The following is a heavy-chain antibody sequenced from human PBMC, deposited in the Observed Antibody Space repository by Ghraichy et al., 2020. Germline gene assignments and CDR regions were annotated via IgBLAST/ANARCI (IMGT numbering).Heavy chain of an antibody. CDR1: GFTFSSYS. CDR2: ISSSSSYI. Sequence: GGSLRLSCAASGFTFSSYSMNWVRQAPGKGLEWVSSISSSSSYIYYADSVKGRFTISRDNAKNSLYLQMNSLRAEDTAVYYCARGGSDYDILTGYYFLGYWGQGTLVTVSS. D-gene: IGHD3-9*01. V-gene: IGHV3-21*01. J-gene: IGHJ4*02. CDR3: ARGGSDYDILTGYYFLGY.